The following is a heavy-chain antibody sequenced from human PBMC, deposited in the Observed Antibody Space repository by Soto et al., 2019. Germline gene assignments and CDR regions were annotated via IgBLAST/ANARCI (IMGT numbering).Heavy chain of an antibody. D-gene: IGHD2-2*01. Sequence: SETLSLTCTVSGGSISSSSYYWGWIRQPPGKGLEWIGSIYYSGSTYYNPSLKSRVTISVDTSKNQFSLKLSSVTAADTAVYYCARPQTHNIVVVPAAMPYNWFDPWGQGTLVTVSS. V-gene: IGHV4-39*01. CDR3: ARPQTHNIVVVPAAMPYNWFDP. CDR2: IYYSGST. CDR1: GGSISSSSYY. J-gene: IGHJ5*02.